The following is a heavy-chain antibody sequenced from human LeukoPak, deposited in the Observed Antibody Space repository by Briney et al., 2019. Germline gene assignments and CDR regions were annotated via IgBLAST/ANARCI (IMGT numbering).Heavy chain of an antibody. V-gene: IGHV3-21*01. CDR3: ARVPGWLALRDAFDI. J-gene: IGHJ3*02. Sequence: GGSLRLSCAASGFTFSSYAMSWVRQAPGKGLEWVSSISSSSSYIYYADSVKGRFTISRDNAKNSLYLQMNSLRAEDTAVYYCARVPGWLALRDAFDIWGQGTMVTVSS. CDR1: GFTFSSYA. CDR2: ISSSSSYI. D-gene: IGHD6-19*01.